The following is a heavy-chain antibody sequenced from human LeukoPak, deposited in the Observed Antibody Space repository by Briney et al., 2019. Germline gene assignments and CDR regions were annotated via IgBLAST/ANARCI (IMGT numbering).Heavy chain of an antibody. V-gene: IGHV5-51*01. CDR3: ARRRDLYSGSYYPFDY. J-gene: IGHJ4*02. D-gene: IGHD1-26*01. CDR2: IYPGDSDA. Sequence: GESLKIPFKGSGYSFTSYWIGWVRQMPGKGLKWMGIIYPGDSDARYSPSFQGQVTISADKSISTAYLQWSSLKASDTAMYYCARRRDLYSGSYYPFDYRGQGTLVTVSS. CDR1: GYSFTSYW.